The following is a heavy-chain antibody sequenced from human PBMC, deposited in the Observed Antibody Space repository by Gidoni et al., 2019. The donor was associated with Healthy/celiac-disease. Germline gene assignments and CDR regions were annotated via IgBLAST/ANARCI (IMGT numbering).Heavy chain of an antibody. D-gene: IGHD2-15*01. CDR3: ARTYCSGGSCYPWDAFDI. Sequence: EVQLVESGGGLVQPGGSLRLSCAASRSTVSSNYMSWVRQAPGKGLEWVSVIYSGGSTYYTDSVKGRFIISRDNSKNTLSLQMNSLRAEDTAVYYCARTYCSGGSCYPWDAFDIWGQGTMVTVSS. J-gene: IGHJ3*02. CDR1: RSTVSSNY. V-gene: IGHV3-66*01. CDR2: IYSGGST.